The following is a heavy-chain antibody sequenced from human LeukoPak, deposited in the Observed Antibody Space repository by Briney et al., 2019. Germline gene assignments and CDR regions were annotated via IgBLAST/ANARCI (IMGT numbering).Heavy chain of an antibody. J-gene: IGHJ6*02. CDR3: ARVESLRGRFGEFGYGMDV. CDR1: GYTFTSYA. V-gene: IGHV7-4-1*02. Sequence: ASVKVSCKASGYTFTSYAMNWVRQAPGQGLEWMGWINTNTGNPTYAQGFTGRFVFSLDTSVSTAYLQISSLKAEDTAVYHCARVESLRGRFGEFGYGMDVWGQGTTVTVSS. CDR2: INTNTGNP. D-gene: IGHD3-10*01.